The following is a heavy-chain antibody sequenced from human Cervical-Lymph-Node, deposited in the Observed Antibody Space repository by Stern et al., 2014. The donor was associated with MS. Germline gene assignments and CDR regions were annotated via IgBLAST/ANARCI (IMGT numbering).Heavy chain of an antibody. CDR3: AKSQRPYCSGGSCFYY. CDR2: IRGGGGRT. Sequence: EVQLVESGGGLVQPGGSLRLSCAASGFTFSSYAMRWVRQAPGKGLEWVSAIRGGGGRTYYADSVKGRFTISRDNSKNPLLLQNNSLSAEDTAVYCCAKSQRPYCSGGSCFYYWGQGTLGTVSS. V-gene: IGHV3-23*04. D-gene: IGHD2-15*01. J-gene: IGHJ4*02. CDR1: GFTFSSYA.